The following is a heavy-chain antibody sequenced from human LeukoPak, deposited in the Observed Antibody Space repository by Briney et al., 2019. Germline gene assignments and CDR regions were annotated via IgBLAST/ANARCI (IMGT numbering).Heavy chain of an antibody. CDR3: ARDYGYGAYGPTYFQH. D-gene: IGHD5-12*01. CDR2: ISVYNGNTNT. J-gene: IGHJ1*01. V-gene: IGHV1-18*01. CDR1: GYTFISYG. Sequence: ASVKVSCKASGYTFISYGINWVRQAPGQGLEWMGWISVYNGNTNTNYAQNLQGRVTMTTDTSTSTAYMELTSLTSDDTAVYYCARDYGYGAYGPTYFQHWGQGTLVTVSS.